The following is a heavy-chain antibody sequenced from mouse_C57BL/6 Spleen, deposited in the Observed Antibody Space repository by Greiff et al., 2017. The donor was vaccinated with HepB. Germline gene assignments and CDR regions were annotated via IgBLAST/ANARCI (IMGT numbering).Heavy chain of an antibody. J-gene: IGHJ2*01. CDR1: GYSITSGYY. CDR2: ISYDGSN. V-gene: IGHV3-6*01. CDR3: ARGDYDLFDY. Sequence: DVQLQESGPGLVKPSQSLSLTCSVTGYSITSGYYWNWIRQFPGNKLEWMGYISYDGSNNYNPSLKNRISITRDTSKNQFFLKLNSVTTEDTATYYCARGDYDLFDYWGQGTTLTVSS. D-gene: IGHD2-4*01.